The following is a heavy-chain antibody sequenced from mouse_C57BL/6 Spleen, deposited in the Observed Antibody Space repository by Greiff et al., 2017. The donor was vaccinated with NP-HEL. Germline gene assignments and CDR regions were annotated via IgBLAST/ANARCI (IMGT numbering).Heavy chain of an antibody. CDR2: INPNNGGT. D-gene: IGHD1-1*01. CDR3: ARMDYYGSLVFDY. J-gene: IGHJ2*01. Sequence: EVQLQQSGPELVKPGASVKIPCKASGYTFTDYNMDWVKQSHGKSLEWIGDINPNNGGTIYNQKFKGKATLTVDKSSSTAYMELRSLTSEDTAVYYCARMDYYGSLVFDYWGQGTTLTVSS. V-gene: IGHV1-18*01. CDR1: GYTFTDYN.